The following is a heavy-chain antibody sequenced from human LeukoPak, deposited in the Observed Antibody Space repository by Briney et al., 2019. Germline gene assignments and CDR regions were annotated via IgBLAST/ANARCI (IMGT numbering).Heavy chain of an antibody. D-gene: IGHD3-22*01. CDR1: GGSFSGYY. CDR2: INHSGST. V-gene: IGHV4-34*01. J-gene: IGHJ4*02. CDR3: AGRYYDSSGYSHDY. Sequence: SEILSLTCAVYGGSFSGYYWSWIRQPPGKGLEWIGEINHSGSTNYNPSLKSRVTISVETSKNQFSLKLSSVTAADTAVYYCAGRYYDSSGYSHDYWGQGTLVTVSS.